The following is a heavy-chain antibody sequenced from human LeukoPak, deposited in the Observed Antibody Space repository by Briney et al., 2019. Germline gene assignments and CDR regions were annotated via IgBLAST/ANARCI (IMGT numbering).Heavy chain of an antibody. D-gene: IGHD2-2*02. CDR2: IWYDGSNK. CDR1: GFTFSSYG. CDR3: AREAVVVPAAIGYFQH. J-gene: IGHJ1*01. Sequence: LAGGSLRLSCAASGFTFSSYGMHWLRQAPGKGLEWVAVIWYDGSNKYYADSVKGRFTISRDNSKNTLYLQMNSLRAEDTAVYYCAREAVVVPAAIGYFQHWGQGTLVTVSS. V-gene: IGHV3-33*01.